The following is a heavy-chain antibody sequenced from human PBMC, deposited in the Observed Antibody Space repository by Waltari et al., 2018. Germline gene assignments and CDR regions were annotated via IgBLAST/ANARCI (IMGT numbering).Heavy chain of an antibody. D-gene: IGHD2-21*01. CDR1: GYSFTSYW. V-gene: IGHV5-51*01. CDR3: ARRVVIAHNLGAFDI. CDR2: IYPGDSDT. Sequence: EVQLVQSAAEVKKPGESLKISCKGSGYSFTSYWIGWVRQMPGKGLEWMGIIYPGDSDTRYSPSFQGQVTISADKSISTAYLQWSSLKASDTAMYYCARRVVIAHNLGAFDIWGQGTMVTVSS. J-gene: IGHJ3*02.